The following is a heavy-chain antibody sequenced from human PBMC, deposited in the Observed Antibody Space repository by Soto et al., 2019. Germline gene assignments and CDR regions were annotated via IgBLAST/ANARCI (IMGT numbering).Heavy chain of an antibody. D-gene: IGHD6-13*01. CDR1: GYTLTELS. Sequence: ASVKVSCKVSGYTLTELSMHWVRQAPGKGLEWMGGFDPEDGETIYAQKFQGRVTMTEDTSTDTAYMELSSLRSEDTAVYYCATAQGYSSSWYYYFDYWGQGTLVTVSS. CDR2: FDPEDGET. V-gene: IGHV1-24*01. CDR3: ATAQGYSSSWYYYFDY. J-gene: IGHJ4*02.